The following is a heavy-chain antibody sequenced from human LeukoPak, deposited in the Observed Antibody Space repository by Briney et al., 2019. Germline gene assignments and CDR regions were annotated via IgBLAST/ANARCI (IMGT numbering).Heavy chain of an antibody. CDR1: GYTFTGYY. CDR2: INPNSGGT. Sequence: GASVKVSCKASGYTFTGYYMHWVRQAPGQGLEWMGRINPNSGGTNYAQKFEGRVTMTRDTSISTAYMELSRLRSDDTAVYYCARGGEQLWLLHFDYWGQGTLVTVSS. CDR3: ARGGEQLWLLHFDY. V-gene: IGHV1-2*06. J-gene: IGHJ4*02. D-gene: IGHD5-18*01.